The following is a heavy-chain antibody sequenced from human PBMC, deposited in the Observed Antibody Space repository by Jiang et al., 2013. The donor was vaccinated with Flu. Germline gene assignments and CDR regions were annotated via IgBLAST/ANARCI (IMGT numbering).Heavy chain of an antibody. CDR2: INTNTGNP. J-gene: IGHJ3*02. V-gene: IGHV7-4-1*02. CDR3: ARPLGYCSSTSCYADAFDI. D-gene: IGHD2-2*01. CDR1: GYTFTSYA. Sequence: CKASGYTFTSYAMNWVRQAPGQGLEWMGWINTNTGNPTYAQGFTGRFVFSLDTSVSTAYLQISSLKAEDTAVYYCARPLGYCSSTSCYADAFDIWGQGTMVTVSS.